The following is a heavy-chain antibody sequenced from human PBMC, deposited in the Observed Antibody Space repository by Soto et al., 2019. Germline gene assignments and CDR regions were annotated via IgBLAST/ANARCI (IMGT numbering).Heavy chain of an antibody. CDR1: GFSISRYG. V-gene: IGHV3-30*18. Sequence: LRLSCAVVGFSISRYGMHRVRKAQGKGLEWVAGILNDGGNKHYADSVRGRFTISRDNSKNTLYLQMNSLRAGDTAVYYCAKGVVSGYYFCDYWGQGIMVTVSS. CDR3: AKGVVSGYYFCDY. D-gene: IGHD3-22*01. J-gene: IGHJ4*02. CDR2: ILNDGGNK.